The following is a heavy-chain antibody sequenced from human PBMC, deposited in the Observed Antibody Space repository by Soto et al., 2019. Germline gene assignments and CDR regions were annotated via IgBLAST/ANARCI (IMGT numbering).Heavy chain of an antibody. D-gene: IGHD3-22*01. CDR3: AGFDSSGYYYLQH. Sequence: PSETLSLTCTVSGASISSGGYFWSWIRQHPGKGLEWIGNMYYSGRTYYNPSLESRVAISVDTSQNQFSLKLSSVTAADTAVYYCAGFDSSGYYYLQHGGQGTLVTVSS. CDR2: MYYSGRT. CDR1: GASISSGGYF. V-gene: IGHV4-31*03. J-gene: IGHJ1*01.